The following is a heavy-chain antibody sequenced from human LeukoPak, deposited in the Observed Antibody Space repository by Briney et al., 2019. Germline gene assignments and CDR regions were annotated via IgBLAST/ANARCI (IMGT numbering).Heavy chain of an antibody. CDR3: ATRLLLWFGELGWFDP. CDR1: GGSISSGDYY. CDR2: IYYSGST. J-gene: IGHJ5*02. V-gene: IGHV4-30-4*01. D-gene: IGHD3-10*01. Sequence: SETLSLTCTVSGGSISSGDYYWSWIRQPPGKGLEWIGYIYYSGSTYYNPSLKSRVTISLDTSKNQFSLKLSSVTAADTAVYYCATRLLLWFGELGWFDPWGQGTLVTVSS.